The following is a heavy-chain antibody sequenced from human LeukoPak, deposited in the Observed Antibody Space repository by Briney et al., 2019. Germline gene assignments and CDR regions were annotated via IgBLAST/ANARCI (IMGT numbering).Heavy chain of an antibody. D-gene: IGHD5-12*01. J-gene: IGHJ4*02. CDR3: AKTEDYSGYDCEDY. CDR1: GFTFRDYT. Sequence: GGSLRLSCAASGFTFRDYTMNWVRQAPGKGLEWVSAISGSGGSTYYADSVKGRFTISRDNSKNTLYLQMNSLRAEDTAVYYCAKTEDYSGYDCEDYWGQGTLVTVSS. V-gene: IGHV3-23*01. CDR2: ISGSGGST.